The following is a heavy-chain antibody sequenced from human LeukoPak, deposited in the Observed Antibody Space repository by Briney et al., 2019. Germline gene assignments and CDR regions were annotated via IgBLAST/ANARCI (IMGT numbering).Heavy chain of an antibody. CDR1: GLTVSSNY. V-gene: IGHV3-66*01. Sequence: GGSLRLSCAASGLTVSSNYMNWVRQAPGKGLEWASVIFAADNTDYADSVKGRFIISRDNSKNTLYLQMNSLRAEDTAVYYCARGGWLGSNYHPIDYWGQGTLVTVSS. J-gene: IGHJ4*02. D-gene: IGHD3-10*01. CDR3: ARGGWLGSNYHPIDY. CDR2: IFAADNT.